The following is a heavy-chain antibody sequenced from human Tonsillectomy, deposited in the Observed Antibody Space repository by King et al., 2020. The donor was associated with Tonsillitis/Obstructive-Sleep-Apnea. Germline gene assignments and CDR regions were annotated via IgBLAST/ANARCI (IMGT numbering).Heavy chain of an antibody. CDR1: GGSFSGYY. Sequence: VQLQQWGAGLLKPSETLSLTCAVYGGSFSGYYWSWIRQPPGTGLEWIGEINHSGSTNYNPSLKSPVTISLDTSKNQFSLKLSSVTAADTAVYYCARASCSSTSCYLLDYWGQGTLVTVSS. J-gene: IGHJ4*02. CDR2: INHSGST. V-gene: IGHV4-34*01. CDR3: ARASCSSTSCYLLDY. D-gene: IGHD2-2*01.